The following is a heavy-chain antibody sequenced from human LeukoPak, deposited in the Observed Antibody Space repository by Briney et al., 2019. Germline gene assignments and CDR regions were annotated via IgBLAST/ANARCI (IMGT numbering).Heavy chain of an antibody. CDR1: GGSISSGDYY. V-gene: IGHV4-30-4*01. CDR2: IYYSGST. D-gene: IGHD4/OR15-4a*01. Sequence: SSETLSLTCTVSGGSISSGDYYWSWIRQPPGKGPEWIGYIYYSGSTYYNPSLKSRVTISVDTSKNQFSLKLSSVTAADTAVYYCARAVDYNWFDPWGQGTLVTVSS. J-gene: IGHJ5*02. CDR3: ARAVDYNWFDP.